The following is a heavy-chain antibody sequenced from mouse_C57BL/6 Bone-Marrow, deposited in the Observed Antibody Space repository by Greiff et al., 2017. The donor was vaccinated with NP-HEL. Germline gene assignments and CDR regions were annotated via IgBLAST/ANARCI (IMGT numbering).Heavy chain of an antibody. CDR2: INPSSGYT. D-gene: IGHD1-1*01. CDR1: GYTFTSYT. CDR3: ARWNYGSSYACFDY. J-gene: IGHJ2*01. V-gene: IGHV1-4*01. Sequence: QVQLQQSGAELARPGASVKMSCKASGYTFTSYTMHWVKQRPGQGLEWIGYINPSSGYTKYNQKFKDKATLTADKSSSTAYMQLSSLTSEDSAVYYCARWNYGSSYACFDYWGQGTTLTVSS.